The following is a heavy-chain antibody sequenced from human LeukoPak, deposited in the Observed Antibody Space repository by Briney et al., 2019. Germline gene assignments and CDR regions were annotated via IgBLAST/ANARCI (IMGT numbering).Heavy chain of an antibody. Sequence: PGGSLRLSCGASGFTFGGSWMTWVRQAPGKGLEWVANIDQKGREKYYVDPVKGRFTISRDNAKNSLYLQMNGLRAEDTAVYYCARGGAHDSFDIWGQGTMVTVSS. CDR3: ARGGAHDSFDI. V-gene: IGHV3-7*01. CDR2: IDQKGREK. J-gene: IGHJ3*02. D-gene: IGHD1-26*01. CDR1: GFTFGGSW.